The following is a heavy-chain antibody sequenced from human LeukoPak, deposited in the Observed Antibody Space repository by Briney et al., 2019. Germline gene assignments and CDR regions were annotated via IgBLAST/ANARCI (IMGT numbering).Heavy chain of an antibody. CDR1: GGSISSHY. J-gene: IGHJ4*02. V-gene: IGHV4-59*11. D-gene: IGHD3-16*01. CDR3: ARAGGLTANFDY. CDR2: IYYSGST. Sequence: PSETLSLTCTVSGGSISSHYWSWIRQPPGKGLEWIGYIYYSGSTNYNPSLKSRVTISVDTSKNQFSLKLSSVTAADTAVYYCARAGGLTANFDYWGQGTLVTVSS.